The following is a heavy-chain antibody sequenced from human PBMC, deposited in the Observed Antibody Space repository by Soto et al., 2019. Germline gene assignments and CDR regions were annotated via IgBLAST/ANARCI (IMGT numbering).Heavy chain of an antibody. CDR2: ISGSGGST. D-gene: IGHD1-26*01. CDR3: AKAVGARWAAGMDV. Sequence: GGSLRLSCAASGFTFSSYGMHWVRQAPGKGLEWVSAISGSGGSTYYADSVKGRFTISRDNSKNTLYLQMNSLRAEDTAVYYCAKAVGARWAAGMDVWGQGTTVTVSS. J-gene: IGHJ6*02. CDR1: GFTFSSYG. V-gene: IGHV3-23*01.